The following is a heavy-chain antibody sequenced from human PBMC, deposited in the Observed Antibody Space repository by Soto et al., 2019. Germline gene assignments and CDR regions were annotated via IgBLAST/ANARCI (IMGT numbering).Heavy chain of an antibody. CDR1: GFTFSSYG. CDR3: AIDTAHYCGMDV. Sequence: GGSLRLSCAASGFTFSSYGMHWVRQAPGKGLEWVAVIWYDGSNKYYADSVKGRFTISRDNSKNTLYLQMNSLRAEDTAVYYCAIDTAHYCGMDVWGQGTTVTVSS. D-gene: IGHD4-17*01. V-gene: IGHV3-33*01. CDR2: IWYDGSNK. J-gene: IGHJ6*02.